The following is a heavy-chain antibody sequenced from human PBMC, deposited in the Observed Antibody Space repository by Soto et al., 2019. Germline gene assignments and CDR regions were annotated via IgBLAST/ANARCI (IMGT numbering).Heavy chain of an antibody. CDR1: GFTFADYA. CDR3: AKAPTSNWPNGRFDP. D-gene: IGHD6-13*01. V-gene: IGHV3-9*01. CDR2: ISWNSGSI. J-gene: IGHJ5*02. Sequence: PGGSLRLSCAASGFTFADYAVHWVRQVPGKGLEWVSGISWNSGSIGYADSVKGRFILSRDNAKNSLYLQMNSLRTDDTALYYCAKAPTSNWPNGRFDPWGQGTLVTVSS.